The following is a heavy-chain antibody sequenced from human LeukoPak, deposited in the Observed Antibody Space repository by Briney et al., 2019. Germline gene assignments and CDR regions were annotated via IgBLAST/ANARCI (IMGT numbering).Heavy chain of an antibody. CDR3: AKGDSSGYSSTRYFDL. D-gene: IGHD3-22*01. CDR1: GFTFDDYA. CDR2: ISWNSGSI. Sequence: PGRSLRLSCAASGFTFDDYAMHWVRQAPGKGLEWVSGISWNSGSIGYADSVKGRFTISRDNAKNSLYLQMNRLRAEDMALYYCAKGDSSGYSSTRYFDLWGRGTLVTVSS. J-gene: IGHJ2*01. V-gene: IGHV3-9*03.